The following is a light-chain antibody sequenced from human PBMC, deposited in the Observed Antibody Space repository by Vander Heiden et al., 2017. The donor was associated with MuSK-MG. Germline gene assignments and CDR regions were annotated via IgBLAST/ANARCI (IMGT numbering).Light chain of an antibody. CDR3: NSRDSSGNLCV. Sequence: SSELTQDPAVSVALGQTVRITCQGDSLRSYYASWYQQKPGQAPVLVIYGKNNRPSGIPDRFSGSSSGNTAYLTITGAQAEDEADYYGNSRDSSGNLCVFGGGPQL. J-gene: IGLJ3*02. V-gene: IGLV3-19*01. CDR2: GKN. CDR1: SLRSYY.